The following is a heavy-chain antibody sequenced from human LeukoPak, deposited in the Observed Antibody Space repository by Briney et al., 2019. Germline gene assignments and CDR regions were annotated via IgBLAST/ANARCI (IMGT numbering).Heavy chain of an antibody. CDR3: ARDAYLIVVVPAAIHDAFDI. J-gene: IGHJ3*02. Sequence: ASVKVSCKASGYTFTSYGISWVRQAPGQGLEWMGWISAYNGNTNYAQKLQGRVTMTTDTSTSTAYMELRSLRSDHTAVYYCARDAYLIVVVPAAIHDAFDIWGQGTMVTVSS. CDR1: GYTFTSYG. D-gene: IGHD2-2*01. V-gene: IGHV1-18*01. CDR2: ISAYNGNT.